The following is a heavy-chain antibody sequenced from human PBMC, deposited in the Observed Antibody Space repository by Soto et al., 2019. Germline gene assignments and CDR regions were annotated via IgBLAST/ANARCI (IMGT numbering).Heavy chain of an antibody. CDR1: GFTPRRSW. J-gene: IGHJ6*02. CDR2: IKQDGGER. D-gene: IGHD3-16*01. Sequence: GGSLRLSCAASGFTPRRSWMGWVRQAPGKRMEWVANIKQDGGERNYLDSVKGRFSISRDNAENSLFLQMNSLRAEDTAVYYCARDFPFYYGMVVWGQGTTVTVFS. V-gene: IGHV3-7*01. CDR3: ARDFPFYYGMVV.